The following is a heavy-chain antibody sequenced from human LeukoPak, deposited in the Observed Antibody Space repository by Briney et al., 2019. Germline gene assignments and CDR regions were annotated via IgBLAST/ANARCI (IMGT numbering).Heavy chain of an antibody. CDR2: IYYSGST. CDR3: AGDSSGYSVPSY. D-gene: IGHD3-22*01. J-gene: IGHJ4*02. Sequence: PSETLSLTCTVSGGSIRSYYWSWIRQPPGKGLEWIGYIYYSGSTNYNPSLKSRVTISVDTSKNQFSPKLSSVTAADTAVYYCAGDSSGYSVPSYWGQGTLVTVSS. CDR1: GGSIRSYY. V-gene: IGHV4-59*01.